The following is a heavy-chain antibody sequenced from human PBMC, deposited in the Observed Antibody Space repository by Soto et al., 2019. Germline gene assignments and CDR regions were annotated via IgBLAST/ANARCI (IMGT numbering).Heavy chain of an antibody. D-gene: IGHD6-19*01. CDR3: ARRSAVAGTRATSYYYYMDV. V-gene: IGHV4-59*08. J-gene: IGHJ6*03. Sequence: PSETLSLTCTVSGGSTSSYYWSWIRQPPGKGLEWIGYIYYSGSTNYNPSLKSRVTISVDTSKNQFSLKLSSVTAADTTVYYCARRSAVAGTRATSYYYYMDVWGKGTTVTVSS. CDR1: GGSTSSYY. CDR2: IYYSGST.